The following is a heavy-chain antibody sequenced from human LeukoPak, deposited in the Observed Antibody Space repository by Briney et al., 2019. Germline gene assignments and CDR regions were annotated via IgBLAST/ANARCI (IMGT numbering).Heavy chain of an antibody. J-gene: IGHJ4*02. V-gene: IGHV3-33*01. CDR1: GFIFSNYC. CDR3: ARDDDGSGKYGQLY. CDR2: FWSDGRQK. Sequence: GGSLRLSCAASGFIFSNYCFHWVRQAPGKGLEWVAVFWSDGRQKYYVDSVKGRFTVSRDTPKKTVYLQMNSLRAEDTAVYYCARDDDGSGKYGQLYWGQGTLVTVSS. D-gene: IGHD3-10*01.